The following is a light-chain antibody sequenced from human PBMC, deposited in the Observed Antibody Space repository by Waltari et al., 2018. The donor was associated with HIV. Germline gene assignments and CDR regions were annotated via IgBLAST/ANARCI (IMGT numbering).Light chain of an antibody. V-gene: IGLV2-23*02. Sequence: QAALTQPASVSGSPGQSITISCTGTSSDVASYNLVSWYQHHPVKAPKVMIYAVTKRPSGVSAGFSCFMSGNTSSLTFSWLQAEDEADYYCCSYAGTSTYVFGTGTKVPVL. CDR2: AVT. J-gene: IGLJ1*01. CDR1: SSDVASYNL. CDR3: CSYAGTSTYV.